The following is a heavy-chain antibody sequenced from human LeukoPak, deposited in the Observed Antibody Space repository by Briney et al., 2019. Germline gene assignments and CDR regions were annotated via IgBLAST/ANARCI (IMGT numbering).Heavy chain of an antibody. Sequence: GVSLRLSCGASGFSFSGTWMIGVRQSPGKGREGVANIKPEGSEKYYVDSVRGRFSVYRNNDKNSLYLQMNSLRVEHTAIYYCTSDLNHDSGGWGQGTLVTVSS. D-gene: IGHD3-22*01. CDR2: IKPEGSEK. V-gene: IGHV3-7*01. CDR3: TSDLNHDSGG. CDR1: GFSFSGTW. J-gene: IGHJ4*02.